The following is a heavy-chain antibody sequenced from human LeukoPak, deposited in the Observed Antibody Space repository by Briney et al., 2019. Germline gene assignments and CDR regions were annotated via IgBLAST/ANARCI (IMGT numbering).Heavy chain of an antibody. D-gene: IGHD2-8*01. CDR3: ARALYADSGWYFAL. V-gene: IGHV3-23*01. CDR1: GFTFVDYA. J-gene: IGHJ2*01. Sequence: GGSLRLSCVGSGFTFVDYAIAWVRQAPGKGPAWVSGISGSGRAAYYADSVRGRFTISRDNSKNTVYLQMNSLRADDTSVYYCARALYADSGWYFALWGRGTLVTVSS. CDR2: ISGSGRAA.